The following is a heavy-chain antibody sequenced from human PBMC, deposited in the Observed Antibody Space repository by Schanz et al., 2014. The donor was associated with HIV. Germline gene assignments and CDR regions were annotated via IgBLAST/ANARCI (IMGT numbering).Heavy chain of an antibody. Sequence: VQLVESGGGLVQPGGSLRLSCAASGSTFSSYGMHWVRQAPGKGLEWVAVIGHEGNDIHYVDSVAGRFSISRDNSKNTLYLQLGSLRTEDTAVYYCARDLNVGRHFDHWGQGTLVTVSS. CDR2: IGHEGNDI. D-gene: IGHD1-26*01. V-gene: IGHV3-33*08. CDR3: ARDLNVGRHFDH. J-gene: IGHJ4*02. CDR1: GSTFSSYG.